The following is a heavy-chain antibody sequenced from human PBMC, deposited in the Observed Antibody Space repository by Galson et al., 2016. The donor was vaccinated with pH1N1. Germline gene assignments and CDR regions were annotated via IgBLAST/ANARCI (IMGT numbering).Heavy chain of an antibody. V-gene: IGHV3-23*01. Sequence: SLRLSCAASGSNSDYNMNWFRLAPGKGLVWVSSISGSGGRKHYADSVQGRFIISRDNSKNTLYPQVNSLRTGDNPLYFCAKGGYGDYGLDVFDIWGQGTKVIVSS. J-gene: IGHJ3*02. CDR1: GSNSDYN. CDR2: ISGSGGRK. D-gene: IGHD4-17*01. CDR3: AKGGYGDYGLDVFDI.